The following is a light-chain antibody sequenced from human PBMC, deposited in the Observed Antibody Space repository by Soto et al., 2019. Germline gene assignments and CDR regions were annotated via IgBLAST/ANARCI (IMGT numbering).Light chain of an antibody. CDR3: QHLRSYPQT. CDR1: QGIGRY. Sequence: DIQLTQSPSFLSASVGDRVTITCRTGQGIGRYFAWYQHKPGKAPKLLIYAASTLQSGVPSRFSGSVSGTEFTLTISSLQHEDFATYYCQHLRSYPQTFGGGTKVEIK. CDR2: AAS. J-gene: IGKJ4*01. V-gene: IGKV1-9*01.